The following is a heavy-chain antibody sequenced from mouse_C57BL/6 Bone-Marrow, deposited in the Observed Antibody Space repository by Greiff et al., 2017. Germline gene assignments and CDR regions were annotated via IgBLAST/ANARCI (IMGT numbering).Heavy chain of an antibody. CDR2: IYYSGTI. J-gene: IGHJ1*03. V-gene: IGHV3-5*01. Sequence: EVMLVESGPGLVTPSQTVFLTCTVTGISITTGNYRWSWFRQFPGNKLEWIGYIYYSGTITYNPSLTSRTTITRDTPKNQFFLEMNSVTAEDPATDYCARARPLYNYGSSYVDWYFDVWGTGTTVTVSS. CDR1: GISITTGNYR. D-gene: IGHD1-1*01. CDR3: ARARPLYNYGSSYVDWYFDV.